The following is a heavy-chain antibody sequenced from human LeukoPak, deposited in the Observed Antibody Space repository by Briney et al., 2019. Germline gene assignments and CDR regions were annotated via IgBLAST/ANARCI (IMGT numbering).Heavy chain of an antibody. D-gene: IGHD7-27*01. CDR1: GFTFSSYW. Sequence: GVSLRLSCATSGFTFSSYWMHWVRQTPEKGLVWVSRISSDESDTRYADSVKGRFTISRGNAKNTLYLQMNSLRAEDTAVYYCSAGAPFEYWGQGTLVTVSS. CDR3: SAGAPFEY. V-gene: IGHV3-74*01. CDR2: ISSDESDT. J-gene: IGHJ4*02.